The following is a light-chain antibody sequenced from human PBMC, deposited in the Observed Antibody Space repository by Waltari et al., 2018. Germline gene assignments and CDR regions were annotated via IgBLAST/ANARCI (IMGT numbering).Light chain of an antibody. CDR3: QTGGHGTWV. Sequence: QLVLTQSPSASASLGASVKLTCTLSSGHSSNVIAWHPMQPEKGPRDLMKVNSDGSHSKGDETLDRCSGSRSGAERYLTIPNLQPEDEADYYWQTGGHGTWVFGGGTKVTVL. CDR1: SGHSSNV. J-gene: IGLJ3*02. CDR2: VNSDGSH. V-gene: IGLV4-69*01.